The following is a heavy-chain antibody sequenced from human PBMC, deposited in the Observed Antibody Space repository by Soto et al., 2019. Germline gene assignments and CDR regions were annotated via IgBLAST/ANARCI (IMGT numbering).Heavy chain of an antibody. CDR3: ARVNTIFGVVTRFDP. V-gene: IGHV4-59*01. D-gene: IGHD3-3*01. Sequence: SETLSLTCAVYGGSFRSYYWSWIRQPPGKGLEWIGYIYYSGSTNYNPSLKSRVTISVDTSKNQFSLKLSSVTAADTAVYYCARVNTIFGVVTRFDPWGQGTLVTVSS. J-gene: IGHJ5*02. CDR1: GGSFRSYY. CDR2: IYYSGST.